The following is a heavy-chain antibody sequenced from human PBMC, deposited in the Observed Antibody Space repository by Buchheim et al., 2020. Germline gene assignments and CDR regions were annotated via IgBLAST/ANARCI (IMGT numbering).Heavy chain of an antibody. J-gene: IGHJ6*02. Sequence: QVQLVESGGGVVQPGRSLRLSCAASGFTFSSYGMHWVRQAPGKGLEWVAVISYDGSNNYYADSVKGRFTISRDNSKNTLYLQMNRLRAEDTAVYYCAKDSPQGSGKHYYYGMDVWGQGTT. V-gene: IGHV3-30*18. D-gene: IGHD3-10*01. CDR2: ISYDGSNN. CDR3: AKDSPQGSGKHYYYGMDV. CDR1: GFTFSSYG.